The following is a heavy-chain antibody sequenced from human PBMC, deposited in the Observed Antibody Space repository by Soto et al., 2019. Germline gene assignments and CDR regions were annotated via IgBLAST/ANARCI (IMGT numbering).Heavy chain of an antibody. CDR2: INHSGST. CDR1: GGSFSGYY. J-gene: IGHJ4*02. V-gene: IGHV4-34*01. Sequence: SETLSLTCAVYGGSFSGYYWCWIRQPPGKGLEWIGEINHSGSTNYNPSLKSRVTISVDTSKNQFSLKLSSVTAADTAVYYCARENSSASTDYWGQGTLVTVSS. D-gene: IGHD6-6*01. CDR3: ARENSSASTDY.